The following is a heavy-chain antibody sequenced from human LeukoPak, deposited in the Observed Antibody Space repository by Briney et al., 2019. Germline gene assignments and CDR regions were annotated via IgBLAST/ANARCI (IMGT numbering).Heavy chain of an antibody. V-gene: IGHV4-4*02. J-gene: IGHJ4*02. Sequence: SGTLSLTCAVSGGSISSSNWWSWVRQPPGRGLEWIGEIYHSGSTNYNPSLKSRVTISVDKSKNQSSLKLSSVTAADTAVYYCARGTSRHPDVAQWLVRTLDYWGQGTLVTVSS. CDR1: GGSISSSNW. D-gene: IGHD6-19*01. CDR3: ARGTSRHPDVAQWLVRTLDY. CDR2: IYHSGST.